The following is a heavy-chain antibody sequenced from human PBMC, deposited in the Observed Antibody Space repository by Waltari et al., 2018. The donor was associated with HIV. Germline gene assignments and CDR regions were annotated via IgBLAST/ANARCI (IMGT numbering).Heavy chain of an antibody. CDR2: INHEGST. D-gene: IGHD4-17*01. J-gene: IGHJ4*02. CDR3: ATGRVTYRVTRLNDYGDPKDY. V-gene: IGHV4-34*01. Sequence: QVQLQQWGAGLLKPSETLSLTCAVYGGSFSGYYWSWIRQPPGKGLEWIGEINHEGSTNSDPTLKGRVTIPVDTSKNQFSLKLSSVTAADTAVYYCATGRVTYRVTRLNDYGDPKDYWGQGTLVTVSS. CDR1: GGSFSGYY.